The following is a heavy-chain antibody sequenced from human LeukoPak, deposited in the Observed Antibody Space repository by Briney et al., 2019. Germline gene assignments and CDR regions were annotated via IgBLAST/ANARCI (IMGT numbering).Heavy chain of an antibody. CDR1: GFTFSSFD. CDR3: ARGPPRGKYYYMDV. V-gene: IGHV3-13*01. Sequence: GGSLRLSCAASGFTFSSFDMPWVRQPTGQGLEWVSTIGTASDTYYPGSVEGRFTLSRDNAKNSLYLQMNSLTAGDTAVYYCARGPPRGKYYYMDVWGQGTLVTVSS. J-gene: IGHJ6*03. CDR2: IGTASDT. D-gene: IGHD1-1*01.